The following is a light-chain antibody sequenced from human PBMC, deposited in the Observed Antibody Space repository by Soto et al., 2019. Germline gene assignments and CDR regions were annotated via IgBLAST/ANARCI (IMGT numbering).Light chain of an antibody. CDR3: MQGTHWPWT. CDR1: QSLIHSDGNTY. CDR2: EVS. Sequence: DVVMTQSPLSLPVTLGQPASISCRSSQSLIHSDGNTYLNWFQQRPGQSPRRLIYEVSDRDSGVPDRFNGSGSGTDFTLKISRVEAEDVGVYYCMQGTHWPWTFGQGTKVEIK. V-gene: IGKV2-30*02. J-gene: IGKJ1*01.